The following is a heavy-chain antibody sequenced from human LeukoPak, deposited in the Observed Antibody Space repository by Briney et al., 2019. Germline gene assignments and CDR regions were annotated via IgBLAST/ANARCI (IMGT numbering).Heavy chain of an antibody. CDR1: GGSISSGSYY. CDR2: IYTSGST. V-gene: IGHV4-61*02. D-gene: IGHD6-19*01. CDR3: ARHRTSGWSDDAFDI. Sequence: SETLSLTCTVSGGSISSGSYYWSWIRQPAGKGLEWIGRIYTSGSTNYNPSLKSRVTISVDTSKNQFSLRLSSVTAADTAVYYCARHRTSGWSDDAFDIWGQGTMVSVSS. J-gene: IGHJ3*02.